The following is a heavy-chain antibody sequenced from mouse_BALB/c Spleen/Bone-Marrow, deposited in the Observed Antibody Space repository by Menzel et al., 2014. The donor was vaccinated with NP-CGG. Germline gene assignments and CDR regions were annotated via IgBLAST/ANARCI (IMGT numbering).Heavy chain of an antibody. D-gene: IGHD4-1*01. CDR3: TRQRNWDHYAMDY. CDR1: GFTFSTYG. J-gene: IGHJ4*01. CDR2: ISSGSGYT. Sequence: EVMLVESGGDLVKPGGSLKLSCAASGFTFSTYGMSWVRQTPDKRLEWGATISSGSGYTYYPDSVKGRFTISRDNANNTLYLQMSSLKSEDTAMYYCTRQRNWDHYAMDYWGQGTSVTVSS. V-gene: IGHV5-6*02.